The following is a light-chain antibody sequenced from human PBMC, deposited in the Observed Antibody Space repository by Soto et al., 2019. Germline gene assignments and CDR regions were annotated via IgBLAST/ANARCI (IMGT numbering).Light chain of an antibody. CDR2: DVN. J-gene: IGLJ3*02. CDR3: TSFSSTSPMV. V-gene: IGLV2-14*03. Sequence: QSALTQPASVSGSPGQSIIISCTGTSSDIGAYNYVAWYQHHPGKAPKLMIYDVNSRPSGVSNRFSGSKSGNTASLTISGLEPEDEADYYCTSFSSTSPMVFGGGTKLTV. CDR1: SSDIGAYNY.